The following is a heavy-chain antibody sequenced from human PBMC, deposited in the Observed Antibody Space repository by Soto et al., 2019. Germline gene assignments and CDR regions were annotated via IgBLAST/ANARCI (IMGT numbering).Heavy chain of an antibody. CDR3: ASWLRFLEWLSWDAFDI. D-gene: IGHD3-3*01. J-gene: IGHJ3*02. V-gene: IGHV1-69*02. Sequence: QVQLVQSGAEVKKPGSSEKGSCKASGGTFSSYTSSWVRQAPGQGLECMGRIIPILGIANYAQKFQGRVTITADISTSTAYMELSSLRSEDTAVYSSASWLRFLEWLSWDAFDIWGQGTMVTVSS. CDR1: GGTFSSYT. CDR2: IIPILGIA.